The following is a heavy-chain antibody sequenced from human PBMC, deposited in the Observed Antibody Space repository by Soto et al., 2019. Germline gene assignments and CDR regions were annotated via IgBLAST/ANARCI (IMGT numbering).Heavy chain of an antibody. CDR3: ARSSWYGFDY. Sequence: SETLSLTCAVYGGSFSGYYWSWIRQPPGKGLEWIGEINHSGSTNYNPSLKSRVTISVDTSKNQFSLKLSSVTAADTAVYYCARSSWYGFDYWGQGTLVT. CDR1: GGSFSGYY. V-gene: IGHV4-34*01. CDR2: INHSGST. D-gene: IGHD6-13*01. J-gene: IGHJ4*02.